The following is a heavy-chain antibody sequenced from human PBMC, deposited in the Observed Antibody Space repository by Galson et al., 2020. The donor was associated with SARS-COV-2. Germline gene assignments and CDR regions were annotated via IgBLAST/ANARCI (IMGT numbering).Heavy chain of an antibody. J-gene: IGHJ3*02. D-gene: IGHD2-21*01. Sequence: SLRLSCAASGFTFSSYAMHWVRQAPGKGLEWVAVISYDGSNKYYADSVKARFTISRDNFKNTLYLQMNSLKADDTAVYYCATVMLWAFDIWGQGTMVTVSS. CDR2: ISYDGSNK. CDR3: ATVMLWAFDI. V-gene: IGHV3-30-3*01. CDR1: GFTFSSYA.